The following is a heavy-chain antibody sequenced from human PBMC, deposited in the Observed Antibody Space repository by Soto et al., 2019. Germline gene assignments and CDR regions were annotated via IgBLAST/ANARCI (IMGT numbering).Heavy chain of an antibody. CDR3: ARENYYGGHVIGSLDL. CDR2: VSSEGGTQ. V-gene: IGHV3-30-3*01. J-gene: IGHJ2*01. Sequence: QVQLVESGGGVVQPGGSLSPPCTASGFTFSTYAMHWVRQAPGKGLGWVAVVSSEGGTQFYADSVKGRFTISRDNSKNSLYLQMSSLTTEDAAIYYCARENYYGGHVIGSLDLWGRGTLVSVSS. D-gene: IGHD3-22*01. CDR1: GFTFSTYA.